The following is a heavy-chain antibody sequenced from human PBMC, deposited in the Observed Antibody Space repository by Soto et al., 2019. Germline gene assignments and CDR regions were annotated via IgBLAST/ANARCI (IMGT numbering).Heavy chain of an antibody. CDR3: ARRGQLERPQDFDY. CDR2: IYYRGST. Sequence: QLQLQESGPGLVKPSETLSLTCTVSGGSISSSSYYWGWIRQPPGKGLEWIGSIYYRGSTYCNPSLEGRVTISVDTSKNQFAPKMSSVTAADTAVYYCARRGQLERPQDFDYWGQGTLVTVSS. J-gene: IGHJ4*02. D-gene: IGHD1-1*01. V-gene: IGHV4-39*01. CDR1: GGSISSSSYY.